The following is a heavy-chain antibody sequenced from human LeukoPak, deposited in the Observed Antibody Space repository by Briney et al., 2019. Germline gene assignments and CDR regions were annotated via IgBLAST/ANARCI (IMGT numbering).Heavy chain of an antibody. CDR3: ARDQGILTS. Sequence: SETLSLTCTVSGGSISSSSYYWGWIRQPPGKGLEWIGSIYYSGSTYYNPSLKSRVTISVDTSKNQFSLKLSSVTAADTAVYYCARDQGILTSWGQGTLVTVSS. CDR1: GGSISSSSYY. J-gene: IGHJ5*02. CDR2: IYYSGST. V-gene: IGHV4-39*07. D-gene: IGHD2-8*01.